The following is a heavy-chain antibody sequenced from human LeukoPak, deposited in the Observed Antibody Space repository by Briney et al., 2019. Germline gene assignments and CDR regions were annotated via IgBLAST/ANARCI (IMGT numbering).Heavy chain of an antibody. V-gene: IGHV1-18*01. CDR3: ARDKVAGTDLDY. CDR1: GYTFTNHG. J-gene: IGHJ4*02. CDR2: ISAYSGNT. D-gene: IGHD6-19*01. Sequence: ASVKVSCKASGYTFTNHGVSWVRQAPGQGLEWMGWISAYSGNTNYARKFQGRVAMTTDTSTSTAYMDLRSLTSDDTAVYYCARDKVAGTDLDYWGQGTLVTVSS.